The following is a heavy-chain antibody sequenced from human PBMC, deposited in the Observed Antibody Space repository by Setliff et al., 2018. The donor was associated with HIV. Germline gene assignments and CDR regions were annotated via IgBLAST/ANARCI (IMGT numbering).Heavy chain of an antibody. CDR3: ARARTTVIRTVWFDR. CDR2: LSYSGST. V-gene: IGHV4-59*01. D-gene: IGHD4-17*01. Sequence: SETLSLTCTVSGGSISSYYWSWIRQPAGKGLEYIGYLSYSGSTNYAPSLRSRATISADTSKNQISLKLSSVTAADTAVYYCARARTTVIRTVWFDRWGQGTLVTVSS. J-gene: IGHJ5*02. CDR1: GGSISSYY.